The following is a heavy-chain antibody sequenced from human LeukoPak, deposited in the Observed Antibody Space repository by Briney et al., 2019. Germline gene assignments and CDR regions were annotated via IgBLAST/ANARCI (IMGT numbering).Heavy chain of an antibody. J-gene: IGHJ6*03. CDR3: ARVVWNYYYMDV. V-gene: IGHV4-59*01. CDR1: GGSISTYY. Sequence: SETLSLTCTVSGGSISTYYWSWIRQPPGKGLEWIGYIYHSGSTKYNPSLKSRVTISVDTSKNQFSLKLSSVTAADTAVYYCARVVWNYYYMDVWGKGTTVTVSS. D-gene: IGHD3-16*01. CDR2: IYHSGST.